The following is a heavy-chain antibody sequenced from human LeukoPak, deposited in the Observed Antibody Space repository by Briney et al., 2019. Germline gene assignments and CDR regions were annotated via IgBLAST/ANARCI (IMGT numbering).Heavy chain of an antibody. CDR1: GFTFSHYG. CDR2: IANDGSKK. Sequence: GGSLRLSCGASGFTFSHYGIHWVRQAPGKGLEWVAFIANDGSKKCYADSVKGRFTISRDNSKNTLYLQMNSLRAEDTAVYYCAKDPSFTSSKCYPPGIWGQGTMVTVSS. CDR3: AKDPSFTSSKCYPPGI. V-gene: IGHV3-30*02. D-gene: IGHD2-2*01. J-gene: IGHJ3*02.